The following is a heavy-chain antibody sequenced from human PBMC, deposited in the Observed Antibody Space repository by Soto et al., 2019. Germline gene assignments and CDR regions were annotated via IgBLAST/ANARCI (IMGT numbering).Heavy chain of an antibody. V-gene: IGHV3-30*18. CDR2: ISYDGSNK. Sequence: QVQLVESGGGVVQPGRSLRLSCAASGFTFSSYGMHWVRQAPGKGLEWVAVISYDGSNKYYADSVKGRFTISRDNSKNTLYLQMNSLRAEDTAVYYCAKEAAAGIPDFYFDYWGQGTLVTVSS. D-gene: IGHD6-13*01. CDR3: AKEAAAGIPDFYFDY. CDR1: GFTFSSYG. J-gene: IGHJ4*02.